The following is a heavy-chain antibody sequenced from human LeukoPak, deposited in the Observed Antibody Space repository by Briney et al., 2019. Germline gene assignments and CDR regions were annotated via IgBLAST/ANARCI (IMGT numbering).Heavy chain of an antibody. D-gene: IGHD3-22*01. CDR3: ARDRWYYYDSSGYYSYYMDV. CDR2: ISAYNGNT. V-gene: IGHV1-18*01. CDR1: GYTFTSYG. Sequence: ASVKVSCKASGYTFTSYGISWVRQAPGQGLEWMGWISAYNGNTNYAQKLQGRVTMTTDTSTSTAYMELRSLRSDDTAVYYCARDRWYYYDSSGYYSYYMDVWGKGTTVTVSS. J-gene: IGHJ6*03.